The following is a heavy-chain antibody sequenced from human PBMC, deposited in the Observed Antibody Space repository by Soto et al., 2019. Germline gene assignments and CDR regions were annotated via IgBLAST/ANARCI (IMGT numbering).Heavy chain of an antibody. V-gene: IGHV3-30-3*01. CDR3: ARDRAYDFWSGYVHYYYGMDV. Sequence: GESLKISCAASGFTFSSYAMHWVRQAPGKGLEWVAVISYDGSNKYYADSVKGRFTISRDNSKNTLYLEMNSLRAEDTAVYYCARDRAYDFWSGYVHYYYGMDVWGQGTTVTVSS. CDR2: ISYDGSNK. J-gene: IGHJ6*02. CDR1: GFTFSSYA. D-gene: IGHD3-3*01.